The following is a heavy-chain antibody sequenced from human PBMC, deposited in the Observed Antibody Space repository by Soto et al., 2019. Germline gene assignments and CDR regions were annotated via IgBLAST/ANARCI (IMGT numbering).Heavy chain of an antibody. V-gene: IGHV4-31*03. J-gene: IGHJ5*02. CDR2: IYYSGST. D-gene: IGHD3-16*01. CDR1: GGSISSGGYY. CDR3: ASFSFGGVINWFDP. Sequence: KPSETLSLTCTVSGGSISSGGYYWSWIRQHPGKGLEWIGYIYYSGSTYYNPSLKSRVTISVDTSKNQFSLKLSSVTAADTAVYYCASFSFGGVINWFDPWGQGTLVTVSS.